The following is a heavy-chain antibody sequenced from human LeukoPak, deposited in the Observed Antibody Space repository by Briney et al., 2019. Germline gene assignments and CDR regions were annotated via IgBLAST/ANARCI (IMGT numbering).Heavy chain of an antibody. V-gene: IGHV3-33*06. CDR1: GFTFSSYG. D-gene: IGHD2-2*01. J-gene: IGHJ4*02. Sequence: PGGSLTLSCAASGFTFSSYGMHWVRQAPGKGLERVEVIWYDGSNKYYADSVKGRFTISRDNSKNTLYLQMNSLRAEDTAVYYCAKGARWDCSSTSCYPDCWGQGTLVTVSS. CDR2: IWYDGSNK. CDR3: AKGARWDCSSTSCYPDC.